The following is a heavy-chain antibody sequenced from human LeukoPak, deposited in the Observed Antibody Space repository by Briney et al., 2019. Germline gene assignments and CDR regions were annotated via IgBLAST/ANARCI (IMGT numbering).Heavy chain of an antibody. CDR2: IYPGDSDT. V-gene: IGHV5-51*01. CDR3: ARLLGRRTGSFDY. J-gene: IGHJ4*02. Sequence: GESLKISCKGSGYSFTSYWIGWVRQMPGKGLEWMGIIYPGDSDTRYSPSFQGQVTISADKPISTAYLQWSSLEASDTATYYCARLLGRRTGSFDYWGQGTLVTVSS. CDR1: GYSFTSYW. D-gene: IGHD1-14*01.